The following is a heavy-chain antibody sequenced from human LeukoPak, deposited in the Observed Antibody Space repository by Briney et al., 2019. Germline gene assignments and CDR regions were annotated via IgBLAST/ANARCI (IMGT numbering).Heavy chain of an antibody. CDR2: IYYSGST. Sequence: SQTLSLTCTVSGGSISSGGYYWSWIRQPPGKGLEWIGYIYYSGSTYYNPSLKSRFSITVDTSKNQFSLKLSSVTAADTAVYYCARVAARSSSHSDYWGQGTLVTVSS. CDR3: ARVAARSSSHSDY. CDR1: GGSISSGGYY. V-gene: IGHV4-30-4*08. D-gene: IGHD5-18*01. J-gene: IGHJ4*02.